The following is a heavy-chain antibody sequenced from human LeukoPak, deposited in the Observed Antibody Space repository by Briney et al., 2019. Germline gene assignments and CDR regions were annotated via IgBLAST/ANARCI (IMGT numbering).Heavy chain of an antibody. CDR1: GFTFSDYY. CDR2: ITSSSGYT. CDR3: VRVGRIQYFDY. V-gene: IGHV3-11*06. Sequence: GGSLRLSCAASGFTFSDYYMSWIRQAPGKGLEWISFITSSSGYTYSADSVKGRFIISRDNAKNSLYLQMNSLRAEDTAVYYCVRVGRIQYFDYWGQGTPVTVSS. D-gene: IGHD5-18*01. J-gene: IGHJ4*02.